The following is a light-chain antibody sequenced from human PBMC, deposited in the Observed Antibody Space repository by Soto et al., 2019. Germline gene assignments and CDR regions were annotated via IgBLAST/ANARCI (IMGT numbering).Light chain of an antibody. V-gene: IGKV3-15*01. Sequence: EIVMTQSPATLSVSPGERVTLSCRASQSVNSSLAWYQQKPGQAPRLLIYGASTRAIGIPARFSGSGSETEFTLTISSLQSEDFAVYYCQQYNNWWTFGQGTKVEIK. J-gene: IGKJ1*01. CDR2: GAS. CDR1: QSVNSS. CDR3: QQYNNWWT.